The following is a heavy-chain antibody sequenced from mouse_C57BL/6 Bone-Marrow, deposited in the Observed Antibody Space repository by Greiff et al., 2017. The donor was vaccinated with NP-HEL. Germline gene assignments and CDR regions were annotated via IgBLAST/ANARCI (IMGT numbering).Heavy chain of an antibody. CDR1: GYTFTSYW. CDR3: AREDYYGSGVRY. Sequence: VQLQQPGAELVKPGASVKMSCKASGYTFTSYWITWVKQRPGQGLEWIGDIYPGSGSTNYNEKFKSKATLTVDTSSSTAYMQLSSLTSEDSAVYYCAREDYYGSGVRYWGQGTTLTVSS. CDR2: IYPGSGST. J-gene: IGHJ2*01. D-gene: IGHD1-1*01. V-gene: IGHV1-55*01.